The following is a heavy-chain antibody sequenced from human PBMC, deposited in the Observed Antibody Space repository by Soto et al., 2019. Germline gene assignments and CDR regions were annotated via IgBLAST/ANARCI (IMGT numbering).Heavy chain of an antibody. CDR1: GGTFSSYA. Sequence: ASVKVSCKASGGTFSSYAISWVRQAPGQGLEWMGGIIPIFGTANYAQKFQGRVTITADESTSTAYMELSSLRSEDTAVYYCARGSMIFGVVHNWFDPWGQGTMGTAPQ. J-gene: IGHJ5*02. D-gene: IGHD3-3*01. V-gene: IGHV1-69*13. CDR3: ARGSMIFGVVHNWFDP. CDR2: IIPIFGTA.